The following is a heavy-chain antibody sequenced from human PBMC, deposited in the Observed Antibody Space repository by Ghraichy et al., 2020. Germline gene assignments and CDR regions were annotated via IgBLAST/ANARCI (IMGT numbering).Heavy chain of an antibody. Sequence: ASVKVSCKASGYTFTNYIISWVRQAPGQGLEWMGWITAYIGNPNYAQKFQGRVTMTTDTSSNTAYMELRSLRSDDTATYYCASERITGTTPYYYAMDVWGQGTTVTVSS. CDR3: ASERITGTTPYYYAMDV. V-gene: IGHV1-18*04. J-gene: IGHJ6*02. CDR1: GYTFTNYI. D-gene: IGHD1-7*01. CDR2: ITAYIGNP.